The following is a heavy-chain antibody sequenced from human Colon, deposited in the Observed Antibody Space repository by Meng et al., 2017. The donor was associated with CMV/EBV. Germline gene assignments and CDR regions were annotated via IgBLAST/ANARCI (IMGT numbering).Heavy chain of an antibody. Sequence: GGSLRLSCAASGFTFDDSAMHWVRQVPGKGLEWVSSISRNGGSTGYADSVKGRFTISRDNAKKSLYLQMNSLRAEDTALYYCAKANCSSISCYQDHYYGMDVWGQGTTVTVSS. V-gene: IGHV3-9*01. CDR1: GFTFDDSA. CDR2: ISRNGGST. CDR3: AKANCSSISCYQDHYYGMDV. D-gene: IGHD2-2*01. J-gene: IGHJ6*02.